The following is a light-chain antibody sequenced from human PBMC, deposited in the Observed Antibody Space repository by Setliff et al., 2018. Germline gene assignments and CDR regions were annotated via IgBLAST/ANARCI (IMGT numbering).Light chain of an antibody. J-gene: IGLJ1*01. CDR3: QSYDSSLSGYV. Sequence: QSVLTQPPSASGTPGQRVTISCSGSSSNIGSHSVSWYQQLPGTAPKLLIYKNSQRSSGVPDRFSGSKSGTSASLAITGLQAEDEADYYCQSYDSSLSGYVFGTGTKVTVL. CDR1: SSNIGSHS. CDR2: KNS. V-gene: IGLV1-44*01.